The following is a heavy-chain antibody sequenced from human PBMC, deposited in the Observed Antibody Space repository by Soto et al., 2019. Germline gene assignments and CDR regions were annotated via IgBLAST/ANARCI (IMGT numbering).Heavy chain of an antibody. Sequence: GTSVKISCKASGYTFTSSGISWARQDPGQRLEWMGWISAYNGNTNYAQKFQGRVTMTTDTSTSTVYMELRSLRSDDTAVYFCARVAQASAFDFWGQGTMVTVSS. CDR2: ISAYNGNT. CDR1: GYTFTSSG. V-gene: IGHV1-18*01. CDR3: ARVAQASAFDF. J-gene: IGHJ3*01.